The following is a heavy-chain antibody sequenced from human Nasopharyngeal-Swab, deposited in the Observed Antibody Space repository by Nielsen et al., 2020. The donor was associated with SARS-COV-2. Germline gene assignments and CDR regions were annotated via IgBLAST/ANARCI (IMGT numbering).Heavy chain of an antibody. CDR1: GFTFSSYS. CDR3: ARDSFTGSSHLDY. J-gene: IGHJ4*02. D-gene: IGHD6-6*01. CDR2: ISSSSSYI. Sequence: GGSLRLSCAASGFTFSSYSMNWVRQAPGKGLEWVSSISSSSSYIYYADSVKGRFTISRDNSKNTLYLQMNSLRAEDTAVYYCARDSFTGSSHLDYWGQGTLVTVSS. V-gene: IGHV3-21*01.